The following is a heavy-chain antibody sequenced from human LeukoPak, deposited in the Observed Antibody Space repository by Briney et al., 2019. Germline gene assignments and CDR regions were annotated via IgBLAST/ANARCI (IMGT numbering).Heavy chain of an antibody. CDR3: ARGLRLDTADY. CDR1: GGSFSGYY. D-gene: IGHD5-18*01. CDR2: INHSGST. Sequence: SETLSLTCAVYGGSFSGYYWSWIRQPPGKGLEWIGEINHSGSTNYNPSLKSRVTISVDTSKNQFSLKLSSVTAADTAVYYCARGLRLDTADYWGQGTLVTVSS. J-gene: IGHJ4*02. V-gene: IGHV4-34*01.